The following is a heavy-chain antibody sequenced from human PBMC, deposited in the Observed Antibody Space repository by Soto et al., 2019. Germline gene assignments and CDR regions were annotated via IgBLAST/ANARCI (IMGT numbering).Heavy chain of an antibody. D-gene: IGHD3-3*01. CDR2: INPNSGGT. J-gene: IGHJ3*02. V-gene: IGHV1-2*04. CDR3: ARDRPLNYYDFWSGYFGPGAFDI. Sequence: ASVKVSCKASGYTFTGYYMHWVRQAPGQGLEWMGWINPNSGGTNYAQKFQGWVTMTRDTSISTAYMELSRLRSDDTAVYYCARDRPLNYYDFWSGYFGPGAFDIWRQGPMVTVSS. CDR1: GYTFTGYY.